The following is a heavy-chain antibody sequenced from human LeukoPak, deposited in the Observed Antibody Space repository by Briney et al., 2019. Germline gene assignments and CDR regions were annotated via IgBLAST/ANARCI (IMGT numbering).Heavy chain of an antibody. Sequence: GGSLRLSCAASGFTFTSHGMHWVRQAPGKGLEWEAFTRNDGNNKYYADSVKGRFTISRDNSKNTLSLQMNSLRTEDTAVYYCARDRDWAFDYWGQGILVTVSS. D-gene: IGHD2-21*01. V-gene: IGHV3-30*02. CDR1: GFTFTSHG. CDR2: TRNDGNNK. CDR3: ARDRDWAFDY. J-gene: IGHJ4*02.